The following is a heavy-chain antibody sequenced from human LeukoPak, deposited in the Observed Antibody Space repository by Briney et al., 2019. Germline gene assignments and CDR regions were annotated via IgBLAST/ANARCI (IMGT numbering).Heavy chain of an antibody. V-gene: IGHV3-11*04. CDR1: GFTFSDYY. Sequence: GGSLRLSCAASGFTFSDYYMSWIRQAPGKGLEWVSYISSSGSTVYYADSVKGRFTISRDNSKNTLYLQMNSLRAEDTAVYYCAKMCPLLSSTSCYNYWGQGTLVTVSS. CDR2: ISSSGSTV. CDR3: AKMCPLLSSTSCYNY. D-gene: IGHD2-2*02. J-gene: IGHJ4*02.